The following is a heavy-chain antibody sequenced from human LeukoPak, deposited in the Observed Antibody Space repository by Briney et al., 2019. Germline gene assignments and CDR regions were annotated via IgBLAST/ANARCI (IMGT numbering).Heavy chain of an antibody. CDR1: GGSISSYC. D-gene: IGHD1-1*01. V-gene: IGHV4-59*01. CDR2: IYYSGST. Sequence: KPSETLSLTCTVSGGSISSYCWSWIRQPPGKGLEWIGYIYYSGSTNYNPSLKSRVTISVDTSKNHFSLKLSSVTAADTAVYYCARLLRGTNSGFDPWGQGTLVTVSS. CDR3: ARLLRGTNSGFDP. J-gene: IGHJ5*02.